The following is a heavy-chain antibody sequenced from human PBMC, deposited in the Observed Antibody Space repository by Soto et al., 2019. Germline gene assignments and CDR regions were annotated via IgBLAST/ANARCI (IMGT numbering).Heavy chain of an antibody. Sequence: EVQLLESGGGLVQPGGSLGLSCAASGFPFSTSAMNWVRQAPGKGLEWVSIISGNSDAAHYAESVKGRFTSSRDNSKNILYLQMNSLRAEDTAVYYCGKYSGAYPVYNGMNVWGHGTTVTVSS. D-gene: IGHD1-26*01. V-gene: IGHV3-23*01. J-gene: IGHJ6*02. CDR1: GFPFSTSA. CDR3: GKYSGAYPVYNGMNV. CDR2: ISGNSDAA.